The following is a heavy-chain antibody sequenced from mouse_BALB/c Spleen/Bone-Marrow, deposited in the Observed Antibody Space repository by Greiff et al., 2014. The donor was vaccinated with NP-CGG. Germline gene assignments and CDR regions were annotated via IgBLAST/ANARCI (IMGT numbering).Heavy chain of an antibody. Sequence: VMLVESGPGLVAPSQSLSITCTVSGFSLTIYGVHWVRQPPGKGLEWLGVIWAGGSTNYNSALMSRLSISKDNSKSQVFLKMNSLQTDDTAMYYCARVYLWYFDVWGAGTTVTVSS. CDR2: IWAGGST. V-gene: IGHV2-9*02. D-gene: IGHD2-3*01. CDR1: GFSLTIYG. J-gene: IGHJ1*01. CDR3: ARVYLWYFDV.